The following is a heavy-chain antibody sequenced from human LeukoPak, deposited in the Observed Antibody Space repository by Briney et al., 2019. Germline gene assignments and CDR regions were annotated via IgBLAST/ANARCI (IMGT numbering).Heavy chain of an antibody. V-gene: IGHV4-59*08. D-gene: IGHD6-13*01. J-gene: IGHJ4*02. CDR1: GVSMSSYY. CDR3: ARTSSSWYYFDY. Sequence: PSETLSLTCTVSGVSMSSYYWSWIRQPPGKGLEWIGYIYYSGSTNYNPSLKSRVTISVDTSKNQFTLKLSSVTAADTAVYYCARTSSSWYYFDYWGQGTLVTVSS. CDR2: IYYSGST.